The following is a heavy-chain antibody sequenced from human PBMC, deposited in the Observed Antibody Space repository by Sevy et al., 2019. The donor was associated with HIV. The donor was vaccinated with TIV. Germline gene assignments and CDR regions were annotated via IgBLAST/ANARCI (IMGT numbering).Heavy chain of an antibody. D-gene: IGHD3-22*01. CDR3: ARNTCYYDSTGYGAFDL. CDR2: MNWKADNT. J-gene: IGHJ3*01. V-gene: IGHV3-20*04. Sequence: GGSLRLSCVASGFTFSDYAMSWVRQPPGKGLEWVSSMNWKADNTGYADSLKGRFTNSRDRTKNSLFLQINSLSVEDTALYYCARNTCYYDSTGYGAFDLWGQGTMVTVSS. CDR1: GFTFSDYA.